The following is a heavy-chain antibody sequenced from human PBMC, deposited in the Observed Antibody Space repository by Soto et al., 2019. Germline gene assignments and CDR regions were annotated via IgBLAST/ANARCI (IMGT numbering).Heavy chain of an antibody. CDR2: IIPILGIA. D-gene: IGHD4-17*01. CDR3: ARDRYGDYVDY. Sequence: SCKASGGTFSSYTISWVRQAPGQGLEWMGRIIPILGIANYAQKFQGRVTITADKSTSTAYMELSSLRSEDTAVYYCARDRYGDYVDYWGQGTLVTVSS. J-gene: IGHJ4*02. V-gene: IGHV1-69*04. CDR1: GGTFSSYT.